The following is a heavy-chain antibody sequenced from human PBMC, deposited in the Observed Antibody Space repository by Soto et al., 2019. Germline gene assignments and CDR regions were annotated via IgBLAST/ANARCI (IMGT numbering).Heavy chain of an antibody. CDR1: GFTFSSYA. CDR3: AILTYYDFWSGRNDDAFDI. D-gene: IGHD3-3*01. Sequence: GGSLRLCCAASGFTFSSYAMSWVRQAPWKGLEWVSAISGSGGSTYYADSVKGRFTISRDNSKNTLYLQMNSLRAEDTAVYYCAILTYYDFWSGRNDDAFDIWGQGTMVTVSS. J-gene: IGHJ3*02. CDR2: ISGSGGST. V-gene: IGHV3-23*01.